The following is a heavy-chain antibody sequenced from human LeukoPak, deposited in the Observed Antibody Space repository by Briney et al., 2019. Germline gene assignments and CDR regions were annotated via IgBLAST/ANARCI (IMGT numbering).Heavy chain of an antibody. D-gene: IGHD4-17*01. CDR1: GFTFSNAW. CDR2: TKSKTDGGTT. V-gene: IGHV3-15*01. CDR3: TPQGTVTNYFDY. J-gene: IGHJ4*02. Sequence: GGSLRLSCAASGFTFSNAWMSWVRQAPGKGLEWVGRTKSKTDGGTTDYAAPVKGRFTISRDDSKNMLYLQMNSLKTEDTAVYYCTPQGTVTNYFDYWGRGTLVTVSS.